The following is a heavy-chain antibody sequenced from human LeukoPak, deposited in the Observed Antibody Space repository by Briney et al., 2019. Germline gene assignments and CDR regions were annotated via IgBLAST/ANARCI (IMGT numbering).Heavy chain of an antibody. Sequence: SETLSLTCTVSGGSISSYHWNWIRQPPGKGLEWIGYIYYSGSTNYNPSLKSRVTISLDTSKNQFSLKLSSVTAADTAVYYCARSGSYAAAGDYWGQGTLVTVSS. J-gene: IGHJ4*02. CDR1: GGSISSYH. D-gene: IGHD2-15*01. CDR3: ARSGSYAAAGDY. V-gene: IGHV4-59*08. CDR2: IYYSGST.